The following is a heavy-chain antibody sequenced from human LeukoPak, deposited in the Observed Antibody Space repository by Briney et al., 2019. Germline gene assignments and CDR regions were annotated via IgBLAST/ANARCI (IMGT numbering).Heavy chain of an antibody. CDR1: GFTFSSYW. V-gene: IGHV3-7*03. CDR3: AKDLNSYGYLRGTFDY. J-gene: IGHJ4*02. CDR2: IKQDGSEK. D-gene: IGHD5-18*01. Sequence: GGSLRLSCAASGFTFSSYWMSWVRQAPGKGLEWVANIKQDGSEKYYVDSVKGRFTISRDNAKNSLYLQMNSLRAEDTAVYYCAKDLNSYGYLRGTFDYWGQGTLVTVSP.